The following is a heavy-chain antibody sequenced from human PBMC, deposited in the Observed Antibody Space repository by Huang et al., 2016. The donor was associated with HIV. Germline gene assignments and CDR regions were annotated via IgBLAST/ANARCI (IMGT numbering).Heavy chain of an antibody. CDR3: ARDGVMLDY. CDR1: GFTFSSYW. CDR2: INSCGSGT. D-gene: IGHD3-16*01. Sequence: EVQLVESGGGLVQPGGSLRLSCAASGFTFSSYWIHWVRQAPGKGLVWVSRINSCGSGTSYAHSVKGRFTNSRDNAKNTLYLQMNSLRADDTAVYYCARDGVMLDYWGQGTLVTVSS. V-gene: IGHV3-74*01. J-gene: IGHJ4*02.